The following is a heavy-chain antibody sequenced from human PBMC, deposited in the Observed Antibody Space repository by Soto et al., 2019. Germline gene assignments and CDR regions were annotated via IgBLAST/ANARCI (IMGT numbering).Heavy chain of an antibody. CDR2: INPSGGST. Sequence: ASVRVSCKASGYPFTSYDMHWVLQAPGQGLERMGIINPSGGSTSYAQKFQGRVTMTRDTSTSTVYMELSSLRSEDTAVYYCARTYYDYIWGSYRYTGWFDPWGQGTLVIVSS. V-gene: IGHV1-46*03. J-gene: IGHJ5*02. CDR1: GYPFTSYD. CDR3: ARTYYDYIWGSYRYTGWFDP. D-gene: IGHD3-16*02.